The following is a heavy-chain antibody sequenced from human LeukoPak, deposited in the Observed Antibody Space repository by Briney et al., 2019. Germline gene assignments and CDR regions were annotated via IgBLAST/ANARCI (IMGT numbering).Heavy chain of an antibody. CDR3: AEGGGVISYYFDY. D-gene: IGHD3-10*01. CDR1: GFTFRNYA. J-gene: IGHJ4*02. CDR2: ISGSGGSP. Sequence: GGSLRLSCGASGFTFRNYAMSWVRQAPGKGLEWVSLISGSGGSPDYADSVKGRFTISRDTSKNTLYLQVNSLRAGDTAVYYCAEGGGVISYYFDYWGQGTLVTVSS. V-gene: IGHV3-23*01.